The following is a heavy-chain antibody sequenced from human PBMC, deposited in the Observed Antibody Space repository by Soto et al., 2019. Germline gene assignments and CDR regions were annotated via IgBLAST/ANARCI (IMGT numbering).Heavy chain of an antibody. Sequence: QVQLQESGPGLVKPSQTLSLTCTVSGGSINSGGFYWTWIRQHPGKGLAWIGNIYYSAYSGTTYYNPSLKSRITISADTSKNQFSLRLSSVTAADAAVYYCARGHGNLDYWGQGTLVTVSS. CDR2: IYYSAYSGTT. J-gene: IGHJ4*02. CDR3: ARGHGNLDY. CDR1: GGSINSGGFY. V-gene: IGHV4-31*03.